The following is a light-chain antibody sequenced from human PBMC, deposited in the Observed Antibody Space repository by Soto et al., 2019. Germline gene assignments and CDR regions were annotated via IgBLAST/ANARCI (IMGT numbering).Light chain of an antibody. CDR1: QGISSW. CDR2: KAS. Sequence: DIQMTQSPSSVSASVGDRVTITCRASQGISSWLAWYQQRPGTAPRLLIYKASNLESGVPSRFSGSGSGTEFTLIITSLQPDDSATYYCQQYNSYSWTFGQGTKVDI. V-gene: IGKV1-5*03. J-gene: IGKJ1*01. CDR3: QQYNSYSWT.